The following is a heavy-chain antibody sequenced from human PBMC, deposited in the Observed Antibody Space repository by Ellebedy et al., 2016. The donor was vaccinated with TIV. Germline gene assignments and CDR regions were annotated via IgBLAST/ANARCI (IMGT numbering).Heavy chain of an antibody. J-gene: IGHJ4*02. D-gene: IGHD1-1*01. CDR3: TRETNPPPGTLAGTGFDF. V-gene: IGHV3-30*02. CDR1: GFSFSTYG. CDR2: KRFDGRNE. Sequence: GESLKISCVASGFSFSTYGMHWVRQAPGKGLEWVAFKRFDGRNEYNGDSVKGRFFISRDMSKNTLYLQMNRLRAEDTARYYCTRETNPPPGTLAGTGFDFWGQGALVIVSS.